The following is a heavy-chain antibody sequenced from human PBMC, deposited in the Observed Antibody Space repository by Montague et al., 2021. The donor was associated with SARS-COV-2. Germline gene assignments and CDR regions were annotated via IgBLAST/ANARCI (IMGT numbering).Heavy chain of an antibody. CDR3: ARHRYFYSCDPVG. Sequence: SETLSLTCSVSGGSMSTNDYYWGWIRQPPGKGLEWIGSIFYSGSTYYNPSPRSRVTMSVDTSKNQFSLKLSSVTAADTAVYFCARHRYFYSCDPVGWGQGTLVTVSS. CDR2: IFYSGST. CDR1: GGSMSTNDYY. D-gene: IGHD3-9*01. V-gene: IGHV4-39*01. J-gene: IGHJ4*02.